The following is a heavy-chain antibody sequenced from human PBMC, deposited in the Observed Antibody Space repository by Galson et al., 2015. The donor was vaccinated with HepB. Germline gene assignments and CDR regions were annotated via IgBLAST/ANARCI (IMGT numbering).Heavy chain of an antibody. CDR2: ISGSGGNT. Sequence: SLRLSCAASGFTFSSYAMSWVRQAPGKGPEWVSDISGSGGNTYYADSVKGRFTISRDNSKSTLYLQMNSLRAEDTAVYYCAKPHYYYDSSGYPHGDYWGQGTPVTVSS. V-gene: IGHV3-23*01. CDR3: AKPHYYYDSSGYPHGDY. D-gene: IGHD3-22*01. J-gene: IGHJ4*02. CDR1: GFTFSSYA.